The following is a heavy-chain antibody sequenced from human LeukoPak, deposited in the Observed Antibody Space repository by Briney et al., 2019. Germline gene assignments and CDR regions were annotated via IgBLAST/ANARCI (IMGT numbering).Heavy chain of an antibody. CDR3: ARSLHSSSCIGY. CDR2: ISSSSSYI. D-gene: IGHD6-13*01. J-gene: IGHJ4*02. V-gene: IGHV3-21*01. CDR1: GFTFSSYS. Sequence: GGSLRLSCAASGFTFSSYSMNWVRQAPGKGLEWVSSISSSSSYIYYADSVKGRFTISRDNAKNSLYLQMNSLRAEDTAVYYCARSLHSSSCIGYWGQGTLVTVSS.